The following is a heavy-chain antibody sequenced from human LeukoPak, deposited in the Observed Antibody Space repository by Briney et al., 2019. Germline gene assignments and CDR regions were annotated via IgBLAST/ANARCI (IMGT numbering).Heavy chain of an antibody. D-gene: IGHD3-22*01. CDR2: ISGSGGST. Sequence: GGSLRLSCAASGFTFSSYAMSWVRQAPGKGLEWVSAISGSGGSTYYADSVKGRFTISRDNSKNTLYLQMNSLRAEDTAVYYCARETPYYYDTSASRYFDLWGRGTLVTVSS. J-gene: IGHJ2*01. CDR1: GFTFSSYA. V-gene: IGHV3-23*01. CDR3: ARETPYYYDTSASRYFDL.